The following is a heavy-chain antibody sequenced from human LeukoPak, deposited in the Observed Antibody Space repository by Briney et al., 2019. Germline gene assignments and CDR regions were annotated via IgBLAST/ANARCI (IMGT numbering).Heavy chain of an antibody. D-gene: IGHD2-2*01. CDR3: VRAYCSSTSCSPGVYYMDV. V-gene: IGHV4-4*07. CDR2: IYTSGST. CDR1: GGSLSSYY. Sequence: SETLSPTCTVSGGSLSSYYWSWIRQPAGKGLEWIGRIYTSGSTNYNPSLKSRVTISVDKSKNQFSLKLSSVTAADTAVYYCVRAYCSSTSCSPGVYYMDVWGKGTTVTVSS. J-gene: IGHJ6*03.